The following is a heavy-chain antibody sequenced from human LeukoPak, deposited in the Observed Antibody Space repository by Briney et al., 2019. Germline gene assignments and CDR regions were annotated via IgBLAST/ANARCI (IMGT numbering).Heavy chain of an antibody. D-gene: IGHD3-10*01. V-gene: IGHV4-59*01. J-gene: IGHJ5*02. CDR2: IFYTGSS. Sequence: SETLSLTCTVSSGSISSYYWSWIRQPPGKGLEWIGHIFYTGSSNYNPSLKSRVTISLDRSKNQFSLRLTSVTAADTAMYFCARAGAWQIDPWGQGTLVTVSS. CDR1: SGSISSYY. CDR3: ARAGAWQIDP.